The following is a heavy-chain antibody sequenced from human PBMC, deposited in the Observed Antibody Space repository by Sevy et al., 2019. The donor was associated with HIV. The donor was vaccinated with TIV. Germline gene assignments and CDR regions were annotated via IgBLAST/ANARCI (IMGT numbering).Heavy chain of an antibody. Sequence: GGSLRLSCAASGFSFRSYDMHWVRQAPGKGLEWVAIISYDGNYRHYADSVRGRFTMSRDNSKNTMYLQMNGLSIEDMAVYYCAKNWHPGGSYFSRNAMDVWGRGTTVTVSS. CDR1: GFSFRSYD. CDR3: AKNWHPGGSYFSRNAMDV. V-gene: IGHV3-30*18. J-gene: IGHJ6*02. D-gene: IGHD3-16*01. CDR2: ISYDGNYR.